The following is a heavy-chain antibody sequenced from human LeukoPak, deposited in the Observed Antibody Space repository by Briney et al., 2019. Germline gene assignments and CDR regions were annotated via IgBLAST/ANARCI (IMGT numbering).Heavy chain of an antibody. Sequence: SETLSPTCTVSSGSVSSGSSYWSWIRQPPGKGLEWIGYLYYSGSTNYNPSLKSRVTISVDTSKNQFSLKLSSVTAADTAVYYCARVLPYFFDKSGDAFDIWGQGTMVTVSS. V-gene: IGHV4-61*01. J-gene: IGHJ3*02. CDR1: SGSVSSGSSY. D-gene: IGHD3-22*01. CDR3: ARVLPYFFDKSGDAFDI. CDR2: LYYSGST.